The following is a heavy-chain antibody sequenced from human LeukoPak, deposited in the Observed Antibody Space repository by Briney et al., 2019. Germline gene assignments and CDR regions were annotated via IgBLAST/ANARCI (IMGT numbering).Heavy chain of an antibody. Sequence: SETLSLTCAVYGGSFSGYYWSWIRQPPGKGLEWIGEINHSGSTNYNPSLKSRVTISVDTSQNQFSLKLSSVTAADTAVYYCARDEAIFGAGYYYGMDVWGQGTTVTVSS. J-gene: IGHJ6*02. CDR2: INHSGST. CDR1: GGSFSGYY. D-gene: IGHD3-3*01. CDR3: ARDEAIFGAGYYYGMDV. V-gene: IGHV4-34*09.